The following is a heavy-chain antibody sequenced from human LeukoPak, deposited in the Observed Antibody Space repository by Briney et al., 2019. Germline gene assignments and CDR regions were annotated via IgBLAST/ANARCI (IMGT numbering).Heavy chain of an antibody. CDR2: ISSNGGRT. V-gene: IGHV3-64*01. CDR3: AAYYYDSGGFHFHH. D-gene: IGHD3-22*01. CDR1: GFTFRSYG. J-gene: IGHJ1*01. Sequence: GGSLRLSCAASGFTFRSYGMHWVRQAPGKGLEYVSAISSNGGRTYYANSVKGRFTISRDNSRNTLYLQMGSLRAEDMAVYYCAAYYYDSGGFHFHHWGQGTLVTVSS.